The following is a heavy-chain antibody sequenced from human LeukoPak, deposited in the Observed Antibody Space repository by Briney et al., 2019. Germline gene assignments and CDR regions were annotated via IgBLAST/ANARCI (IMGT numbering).Heavy chain of an antibody. CDR3: ARESRGGYDSFSDAFDI. V-gene: IGHV1-69*04. D-gene: IGHD5-12*01. Sequence: GASVKVSCKASGGTFSSYAIGWVRQAPGQGLEWMGRIIPILGIANYAQKFQGRVTITADKSKSTAYMELSSLRSEDTAVYYCARESRGGYDSFSDAFDIWGQGTMVTVSS. CDR1: GGTFSSYA. J-gene: IGHJ3*02. CDR2: IIPILGIA.